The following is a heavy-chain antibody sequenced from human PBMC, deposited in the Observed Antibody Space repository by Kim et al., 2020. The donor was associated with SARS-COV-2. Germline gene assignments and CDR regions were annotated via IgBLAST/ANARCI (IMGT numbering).Heavy chain of an antibody. Sequence: GGSLRLSCAASGFTFSSYWLHWVRQAPGKGLEWVAHIKTDGSGTIYADSVKGRFTISRDNAKNTLYLQMNSLRVEDTAVYYCASRVVTSFDYWGRGTLVTVSS. CDR1: GFTFSSYW. CDR2: IKTDGSGT. J-gene: IGHJ4*02. CDR3: ASRVVTSFDY. V-gene: IGHV3-74*01. D-gene: IGHD2-21*02.